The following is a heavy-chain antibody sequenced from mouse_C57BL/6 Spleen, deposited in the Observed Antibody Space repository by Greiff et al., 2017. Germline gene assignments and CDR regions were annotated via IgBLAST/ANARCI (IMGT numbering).Heavy chain of an antibody. CDR3: ARARHDEFAD. CDR2: IYPGDGDT. CDR1: GYAFSSYW. Sequence: VKLVESGAELVKPGASVKISCKASGYAFSSYWMNWVKQRPGKGLEWIGQIYPGDGDTNYHGTFKGTATLTAAKSSSTAYMQLSSVTSEDSAVYFCARARHDEFADWGQGTLVTVSA. V-gene: IGHV1-80*01. J-gene: IGHJ3*01. D-gene: IGHD2-12*01.